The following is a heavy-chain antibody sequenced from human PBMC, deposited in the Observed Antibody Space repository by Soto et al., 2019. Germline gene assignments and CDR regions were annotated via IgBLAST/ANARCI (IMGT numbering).Heavy chain of an antibody. J-gene: IGHJ6*02. D-gene: IGHD2-21*02. CDR1: GYTFTSYG. V-gene: IGHV1-18*01. CDR3: ARDKRFVVVTATPYGMDV. Sequence: QVQLVQSGAEVKKPGASVKVSCKASGYTFTSYGMSWVRQAPGQGLEWMGRISAYNGNTNYAQKLQGRVTMTTDTSTSTAYMELRSLRSDDTAVYYCARDKRFVVVTATPYGMDVWGQGTTVTVSS. CDR2: ISAYNGNT.